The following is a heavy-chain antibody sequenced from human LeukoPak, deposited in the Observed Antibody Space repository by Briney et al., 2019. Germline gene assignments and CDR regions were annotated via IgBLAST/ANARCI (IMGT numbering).Heavy chain of an antibody. CDR3: ATYSSGYYYNYFDY. CDR2: VGAYSGNT. V-gene: IGHV1-18*01. CDR1: GYTFTSYG. Sequence: ASVKVSCKSSGYTFTSYGLSWVRQAPGQGLEWMGWVGAYSGNTNYAQKLQGRVTMTTDTSTSTAYMELRSLRSDDTAVYYCATYSSGYYYNYFDYWGQGTLVTVSS. D-gene: IGHD3-22*01. J-gene: IGHJ4*02.